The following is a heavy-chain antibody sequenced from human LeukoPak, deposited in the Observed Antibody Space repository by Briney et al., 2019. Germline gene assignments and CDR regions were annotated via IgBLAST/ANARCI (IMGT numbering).Heavy chain of an antibody. V-gene: IGHV3-7*03. Sequence: GGSLRLSCAASGFTFSTYRMSWVRQAPGKGLEWVANIKQDGSEKHYVDSVKGRFTISRDNAKNSLFLQMDSLRVEDTALYYCARGRSSQNDYWGQGTLVTVSS. J-gene: IGHJ4*02. CDR2: IKQDGSEK. D-gene: IGHD6-19*01. CDR3: ARGRSSQNDY. CDR1: GFTFSTYR.